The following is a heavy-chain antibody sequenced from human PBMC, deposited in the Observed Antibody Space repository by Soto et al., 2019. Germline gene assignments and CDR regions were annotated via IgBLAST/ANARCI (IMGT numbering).Heavy chain of an antibody. Sequence: SETLSLTCAVSGDSISSRSHYWNWIRRVPGKGLEFIGYIFYAGATYYNPSLRGRISMSVDTSKNQFSLTLRSVTAADTAIYYCAREGRHSGGMRESWFDPWGQGTQVTVSS. CDR1: GDSISSRSHY. V-gene: IGHV4-31*11. D-gene: IGHD3-10*01. CDR3: AREGRHSGGMRESWFDP. CDR2: IFYAGAT. J-gene: IGHJ5*02.